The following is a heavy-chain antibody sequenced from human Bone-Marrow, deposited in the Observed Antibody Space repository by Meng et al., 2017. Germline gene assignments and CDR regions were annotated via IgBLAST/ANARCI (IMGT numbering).Heavy chain of an antibody. D-gene: IGHD6-19*01. CDR1: GYTFTSYY. V-gene: IGHV1-46*01. CDR2: INPSGGST. CDR3: ARSSVAGHFDY. J-gene: IGHJ4*02. Sequence: QVWLVRSGGEVKKPGASVKVSCKAYGYTFTSYYMHWVRQAPGQGLEWMGIINPSGGSTSYAQKFQGRVTMTRDTSTSTVYMELSSLRSEDTAVYYCARSSVAGHFDYWGQGTLVTVSS.